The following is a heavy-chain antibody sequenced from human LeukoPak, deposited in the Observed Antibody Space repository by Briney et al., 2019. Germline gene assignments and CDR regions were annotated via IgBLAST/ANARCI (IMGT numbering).Heavy chain of an antibody. CDR2: ISAYNGNT. J-gene: IGHJ3*02. Sequence: ASVKVSCKASGYTFTSYGISWVRQAPGQGLEWMGWISAYNGNTNYAQKLQGRVTTTTDTSTSTAYMELRSLRSDDTAVYYCARDGVGATLSDAFDIWGQGTMATVSS. D-gene: IGHD1-26*01. CDR3: ARDGVGATLSDAFDI. V-gene: IGHV1-18*01. CDR1: GYTFTSYG.